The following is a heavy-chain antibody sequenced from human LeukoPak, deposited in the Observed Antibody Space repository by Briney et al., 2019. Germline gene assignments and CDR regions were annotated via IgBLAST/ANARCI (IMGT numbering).Heavy chain of an antibody. CDR2: ITTGDGNT. V-gene: IGHV3-23*01. D-gene: IGHD7-27*01. CDR3: AKDGGLWVSAHWGDS. J-gene: IGHJ4*02. CDR1: GFTFSSYT. Sequence: GGSLRLSCTASGFTFSSYTMTWVRQAPGKGLKWVSTITTGDGNTYYAESVKGRFTVSRDDSKNTLYLQMNSLRAEDTAVYYCAKDGGLWVSAHWGDSWGRGTLVTVSS.